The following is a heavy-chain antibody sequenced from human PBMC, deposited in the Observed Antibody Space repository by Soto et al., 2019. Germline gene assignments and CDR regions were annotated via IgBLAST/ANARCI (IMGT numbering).Heavy chain of an antibody. CDR1: GFTFSSYA. D-gene: IGHD3-16*01. V-gene: IGHV3-23*01. CDR2: ISGSGGST. CDR3: AKDWDGDFTYYDYIWGELIFDY. Sequence: PGGSLRLSCAASGFTFSSYAMSWVRQAPGKGLEWVSAISGSGGSTYYADSVKGRFTISRDNSKNTLYLQMNSLRAEDTAVYYCAKDWDGDFTYYDYIWGELIFDYWGQGTLVTVSS. J-gene: IGHJ4*02.